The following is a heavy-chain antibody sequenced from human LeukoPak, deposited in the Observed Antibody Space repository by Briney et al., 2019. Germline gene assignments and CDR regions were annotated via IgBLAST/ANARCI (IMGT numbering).Heavy chain of an antibody. CDR1: GFTFIDYS. CDR2: IDGSGDTI. Sequence: PGGSLRLSCAASGFTFIDYSMNWVRQAPGKGLEWVSYIDGSGDTIYYADSVKGRFTISRDNAKNSLDLQMNSLRDEDTAVYYCSRRFDCWGQGTLVTVSS. J-gene: IGHJ4*02. V-gene: IGHV3-48*02. CDR3: SRRFDC.